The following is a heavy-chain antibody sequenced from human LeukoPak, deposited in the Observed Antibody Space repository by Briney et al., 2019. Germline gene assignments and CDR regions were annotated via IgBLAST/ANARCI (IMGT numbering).Heavy chain of an antibody. CDR1: GYTFTGYY. Sequence: ASVKVSCKASGYTFTGYYMHWVRQAPGQGLEWMGLINPNSGGTNYAQKFQGRVTMTRDTSISTAYMELSRLRSDDTAVYYCARDVSSSWYYFDYWGQGTLVTVSS. CDR2: INPNSGGT. D-gene: IGHD6-13*01. J-gene: IGHJ4*02. V-gene: IGHV1-2*02. CDR3: ARDVSSSWYYFDY.